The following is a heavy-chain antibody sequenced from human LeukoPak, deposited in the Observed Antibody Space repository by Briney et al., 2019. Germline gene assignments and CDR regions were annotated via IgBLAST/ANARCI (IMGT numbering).Heavy chain of an antibody. D-gene: IGHD6-6*01. J-gene: IGHJ4*02. V-gene: IGHV4-34*01. CDR2: INHSGST. CDR3: AREYSSSFGY. Sequence: SETLSLTCAVYGGSFSGYYWSWIRQPPGKGLEWIGEINHSGSTNYNPSLKSRVTISVDTSKNQFSLKVSSVTAADTAVYYCAREYSSSFGYWGQGTLVTVSS. CDR1: GGSFSGYY.